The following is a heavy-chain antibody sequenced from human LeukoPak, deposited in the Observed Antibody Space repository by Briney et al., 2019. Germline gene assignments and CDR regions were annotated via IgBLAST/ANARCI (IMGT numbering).Heavy chain of an antibody. V-gene: IGHV3-23*01. D-gene: IGHD3-10*01. CDR1: GFTFSNYG. CDR2: INGNGVNT. J-gene: IGHJ5*02. CDR3: ARDNRGSGSYNWFDP. Sequence: GGTLRLSCAASGFTFSNYGMSWVRQAPGKGLEWVATINGNGVNTYYADSVKGRYTISRDNAKNSLYLQMNSLRAEDTAVYYCARDNRGSGSYNWFDPWGQGTLVTVSS.